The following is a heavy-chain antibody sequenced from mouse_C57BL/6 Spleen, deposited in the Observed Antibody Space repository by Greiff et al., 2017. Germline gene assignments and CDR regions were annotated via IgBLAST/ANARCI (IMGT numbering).Heavy chain of an antibody. J-gene: IGHJ1*03. CDR3: ARGYYYGSSYGYFDV. V-gene: IGHV1-64*01. D-gene: IGHD1-1*01. CDR2: IHPNSGST. CDR1: GYTFTSYW. Sequence: QVQLQQPGAELVKPGASVKLSCKASGYTFTSYWMHWVKQRPGQGLEWIGMIHPNSGSTNYNEKFKSKATLTVDKSSSPAYMQLSSLTSADSAVYYCARGYYYGSSYGYFDVWGTGTTGTVSS.